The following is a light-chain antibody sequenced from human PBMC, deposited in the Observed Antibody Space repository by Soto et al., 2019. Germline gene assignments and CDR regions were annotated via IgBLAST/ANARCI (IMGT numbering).Light chain of an antibody. V-gene: IGKV3-11*01. CDR3: QQRHMWPIT. Sequence: VVLTQSPVALSFSPGERTTLSYMASHSLRGLLAWYQQKPGQAPRLLSYEAYSRATGIPPRFSGSGSGTDFTLTISSLEPEDSAVYYCQQRHMWPITFGQGTRLEIK. J-gene: IGKJ5*01. CDR2: EAY. CDR1: HSLRGL.